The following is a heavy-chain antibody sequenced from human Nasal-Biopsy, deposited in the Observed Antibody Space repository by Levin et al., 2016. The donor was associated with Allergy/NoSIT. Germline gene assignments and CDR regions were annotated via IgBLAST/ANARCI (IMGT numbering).Heavy chain of an antibody. D-gene: IGHD3-22*01. Sequence: ASVKVSCKASGYTFTGYYMHWVRQAPGQGLEWMGRINSNSGGTNYAQKFQGRVTMTRDTSISTAYMELSRLRSDDTAVYYCARDRDPYYYDNSGYXNTMDVWGQGTTVTVSS. V-gene: IGHV1-2*02. J-gene: IGHJ6*02. CDR2: INSNSGGT. CDR1: GYTFTGYY. CDR3: ARDRDPYYYDNSGYXNTMDV.